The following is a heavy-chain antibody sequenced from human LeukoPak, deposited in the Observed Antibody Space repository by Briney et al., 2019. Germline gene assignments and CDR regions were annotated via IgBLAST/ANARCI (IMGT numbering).Heavy chain of an antibody. CDR3: ASTNYRGGTTGYNWFDP. D-gene: IGHD1-26*01. CDR1: GFTLSNYA. CDR2: ISYDGSNE. Sequence: PGGSLRLSCAASGFTLSNYAMHWVRQAPGKGLEWGAVISYDGSNEYYADSVKGRFTISRDNSKNTLYLQMNSLRAEDTAMYYCASTNYRGGTTGYNWFDPWGQGTLVTVSS. V-gene: IGHV3-30-3*01. J-gene: IGHJ5*02.